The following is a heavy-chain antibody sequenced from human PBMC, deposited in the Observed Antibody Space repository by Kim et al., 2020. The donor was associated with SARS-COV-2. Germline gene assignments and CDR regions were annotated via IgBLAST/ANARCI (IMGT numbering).Heavy chain of an antibody. V-gene: IGHV3-7*01. J-gene: IGHJ6*02. CDR3: ARDRDSSGLSFWGDYYGMDV. CDR2: IKQDGSEK. Sequence: GGSLRLSCAASGFTFSSYWMSWVRQAPGKGLEWVANIKQDGSEKYYVDSVKGRFTISRDNAKNSLYLQMNSLRAEDTAVYYCARDRDSSGLSFWGDYYGMDVWGQGTTVTVSS. D-gene: IGHD6-19*01. CDR1: GFTFSSYW.